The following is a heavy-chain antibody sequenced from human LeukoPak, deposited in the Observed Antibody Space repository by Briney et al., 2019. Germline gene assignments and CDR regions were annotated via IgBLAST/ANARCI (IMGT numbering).Heavy chain of an antibody. Sequence: ASVKVSCKAFGYTFTSYFMHWVRQAPGQGLEWMGIISPISGSTTYAQKSQGRVTVTRDTSTSTAYIELRSLRSDDTAVYYCARVIAATLYYYYGMDVWGQGTTVTVPS. D-gene: IGHD6-13*01. CDR2: ISPISGST. CDR3: ARVIAATLYYYYGMDV. CDR1: GYTFTSYF. J-gene: IGHJ6*02. V-gene: IGHV1-46*01.